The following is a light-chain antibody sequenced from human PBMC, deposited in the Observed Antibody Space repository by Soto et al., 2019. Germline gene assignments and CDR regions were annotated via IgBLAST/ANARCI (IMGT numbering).Light chain of an antibody. Sequence: IQMTQSPSSLSATVGDRVTITCGASQSISSYLNWYQQKPGKAPKLLIYAASSLQSGVPSRFSGSGSGTDFTLTISSLQPEDFATYYCQQSYNTPQTFGQGTKVDIK. V-gene: IGKV1-39*01. CDR2: AAS. CDR1: QSISSY. J-gene: IGKJ1*01. CDR3: QQSYNTPQT.